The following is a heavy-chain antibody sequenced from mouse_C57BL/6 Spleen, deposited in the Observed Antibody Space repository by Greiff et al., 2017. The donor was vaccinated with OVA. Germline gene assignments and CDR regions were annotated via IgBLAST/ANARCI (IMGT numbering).Heavy chain of an antibody. CDR1: GYAFSSSW. CDR3: ARPDYSNPAMDY. Sequence: VQLQQSGPELVKPGASVKISCKASGYAFSSSWMNWVKQRPGKGLEWIGRIYPGDGDTNYNGKFKGKATLTADKSSSTAYMQLSSLTSEDSAVYFCARPDYSNPAMDYWGQGTSVTVSS. J-gene: IGHJ4*01. V-gene: IGHV1-82*01. CDR2: IYPGDGDT. D-gene: IGHD2-5*01.